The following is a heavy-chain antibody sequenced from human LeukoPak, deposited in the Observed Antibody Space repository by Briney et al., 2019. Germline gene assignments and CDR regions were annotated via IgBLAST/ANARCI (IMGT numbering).Heavy chain of an antibody. CDR1: GGSISSSSYY. V-gene: IGHV4-39*01. CDR2: IYYSGST. CDR3: ARVGGTNYYYYGMDV. Sequence: SSETLSLTCTVFGGSISSSSYYWGWIRQPPGKGLEWIGSIYYSGSTYYNPSLKSRVTISVDTSKNQFSLKLSSVTAADTAVYYCARVGGTNYYYYGMDVWGQGTTVTVSS. D-gene: IGHD1-26*01. J-gene: IGHJ6*02.